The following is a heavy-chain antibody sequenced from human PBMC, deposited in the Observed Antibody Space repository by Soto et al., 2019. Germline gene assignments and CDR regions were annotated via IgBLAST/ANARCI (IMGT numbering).Heavy chain of an antibody. D-gene: IGHD3-9*01. CDR2: INPNSGGT. J-gene: IGHJ5*02. CDR3: AREYYDILATGWFDP. V-gene: IGHV1-2*02. CDR1: GYTFTGYY. Sequence: ASVKVSCKASGYTFTGYYMHWVRQAPGQGLEWMGWINPNSGGTNYAQKFQGRVTITADESTSTAYMELSSLRSEDTAVYYCAREYYDILATGWFDPWGQETLVTVSS.